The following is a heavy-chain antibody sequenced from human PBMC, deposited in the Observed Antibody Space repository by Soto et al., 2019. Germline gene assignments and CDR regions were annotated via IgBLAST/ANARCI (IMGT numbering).Heavy chain of an antibody. CDR1: GYTFTSYD. CDR2: MNPNSGNT. CDR3: ARGCLRFVEGLSYYYYYGMGV. D-gene: IGHD3-3*01. V-gene: IGHV1-8*01. Sequence: ASVKVSCKASGYTFTSYDINWVRQATGQGLEWMGWMNPNSGNTGYAQKFQGRVTMTRNTSISTAYMELSSLRSEDTAVYYCARGCLRFVEGLSYYYYYGMGVWGQGTRVAVAS. J-gene: IGHJ6*01.